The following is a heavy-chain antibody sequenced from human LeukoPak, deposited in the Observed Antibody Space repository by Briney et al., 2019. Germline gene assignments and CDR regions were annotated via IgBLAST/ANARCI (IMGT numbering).Heavy chain of an antibody. CDR2: IHHSGST. J-gene: IGHJ4*02. V-gene: IGHV4-38-2*02. CDR3: AREDSSSSLIYY. D-gene: IGHD6-6*01. CDR1: GYSISSGYY. Sequence: PSETLSLTCTVAGYSISSGYYWGWIRQPPGKGLEWIGSIHHSGSTYYNPSLKSRVTISVDTSKNQFSLKLSSVTAADTAVYYCAREDSSSSLIYYWGQGTLVTVSS.